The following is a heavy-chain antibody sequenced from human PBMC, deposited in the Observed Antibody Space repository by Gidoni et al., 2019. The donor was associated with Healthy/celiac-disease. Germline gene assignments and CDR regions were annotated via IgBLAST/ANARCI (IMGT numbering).Heavy chain of an antibody. CDR3: ARGPIAGDYGMDV. Sequence: HVQHVQSGAEVKKPGASVHVSCKASGYTCTSYAMHWVRQAPGPWLGWMGWTNAGNGHPNYSQEFQGRVTMCGDTSARTAYMALSIPRSEDTAVYDCARGPIAGDYGMDVWGQVTTVTVSS. CDR2: TNAGNGHP. D-gene: IGHD6-13*01. CDR1: GYTCTSYA. V-gene: IGHV1-3*01. J-gene: IGHJ6*02.